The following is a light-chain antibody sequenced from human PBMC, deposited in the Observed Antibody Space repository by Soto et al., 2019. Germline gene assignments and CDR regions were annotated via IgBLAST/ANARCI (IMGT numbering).Light chain of an antibody. V-gene: IGLV1-44*01. CDR2: YND. J-gene: IGLJ7*01. CDR3: AAWDASLNAVL. Sequence: QAVVIQPPSASGTPGQRVTISCSGSNSNIGSKGVDWYQQFPGTAPKCVIYYNDQRPSGVPDRFSGSKSGTSASLAISGLQSEDEADYYCAAWDASLNAVLFGGGTQLTVL. CDR1: NSNIGSKG.